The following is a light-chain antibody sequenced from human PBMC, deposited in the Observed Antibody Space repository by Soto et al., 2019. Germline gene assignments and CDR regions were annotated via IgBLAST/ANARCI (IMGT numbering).Light chain of an antibody. Sequence: EIVLTQSPATLSLSPGERATLSCRASQSVSSYLAWYQQKPGQAPRLLIYDASNRATGIPARFSGSGSGTDFTLTISSLEPEDFAGYYCQQRINWPRITVGQGTRLEIK. J-gene: IGKJ5*01. CDR1: QSVSSY. CDR2: DAS. V-gene: IGKV3-11*01. CDR3: QQRINWPRIT.